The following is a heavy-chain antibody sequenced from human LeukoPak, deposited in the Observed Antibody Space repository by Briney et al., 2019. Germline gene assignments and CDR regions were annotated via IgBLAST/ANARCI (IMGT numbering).Heavy chain of an antibody. V-gene: IGHV3-66*01. J-gene: IGHJ6*02. CDR3: ARSGYSSSWYYYYGMDV. CDR1: GFTVSSNF. D-gene: IGHD6-13*01. Sequence: PGGSLRLSCAVSGFTVSSNFMSWVRQAPGKGPEWVSVIYTSGITYYADSVRGRFTISRDNSKNTLYLQMDSLTAEDTAVYYCARSGYSSSWYYYYGMDVWGQGTTVTVSS. CDR2: IYTSGIT.